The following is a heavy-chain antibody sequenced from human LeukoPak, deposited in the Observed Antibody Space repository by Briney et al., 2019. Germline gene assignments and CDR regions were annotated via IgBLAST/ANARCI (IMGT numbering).Heavy chain of an antibody. D-gene: IGHD6-19*01. CDR3: TRASGYTSGWPFDY. V-gene: IGHV3-64*01. Sequence: GGSLRLSCAASGFTFSTYAMHWVRQAPGKRLEYVSAISSNGNSTYYANSVKGRFTISRDNSKNTLYLQVGSLGAEDMAVYYCTRASGYTSGWPFDYWGQGILVTVSS. CDR1: GFTFSTYA. CDR2: ISSNGNST. J-gene: IGHJ4*02.